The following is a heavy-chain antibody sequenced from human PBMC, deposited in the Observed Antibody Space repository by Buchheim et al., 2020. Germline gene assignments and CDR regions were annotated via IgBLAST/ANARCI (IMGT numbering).Heavy chain of an antibody. V-gene: IGHV4-34*09. CDR2: INHSGST. J-gene: IGHJ4*02. D-gene: IGHD3-16*01. Sequence: QLQLQESGSGLVKPSQTLSLTCAVYGGSFSGYYWSWIRQPPGKGLEWIGEINHSGSTNYNPSLKSRVTISVDTSKNQFSLKLSSVTAADTAVYYCARASPLVRVLTIITFGGAPYFDYWGQGTL. CDR1: GGSFSGYY. CDR3: ARASPLVRVLTIITFGGAPYFDY.